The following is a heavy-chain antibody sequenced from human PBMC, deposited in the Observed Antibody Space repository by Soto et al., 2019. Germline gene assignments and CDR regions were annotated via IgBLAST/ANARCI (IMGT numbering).Heavy chain of an antibody. CDR1: GGSISSSSYY. V-gene: IGHV4-39*01. D-gene: IGHD7-27*01. Sequence: QLQLQESGPGLVKPSETLSLTCTVSGGSISSSSYYWGWIRQPPGKGLEWIGSIYYSGSTYYNPSLKSRVTISVDTSKNQFSLKLSSVTAADTAVYYCARHHPLTVYFDYWGQGTLVTVSS. CDR3: ARHHPLTVYFDY. CDR2: IYYSGST. J-gene: IGHJ4*02.